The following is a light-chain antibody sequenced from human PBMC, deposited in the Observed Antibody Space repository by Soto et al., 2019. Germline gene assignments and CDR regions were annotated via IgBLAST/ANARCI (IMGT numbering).Light chain of an antibody. CDR2: GAS. V-gene: IGKV3-20*01. Sequence: IVLKQYTSNLSLSSGERATLSCRAIQSVSSSYLAWYQQKPGQAPRLLIYGASSRATGIPDRFSGSGSGTDFTLTISRLEPEDFAVYYCQQYGSSPPLTFGGGTKVDIK. J-gene: IGKJ4*01. CDR1: QSVSSSY. CDR3: QQYGSSPPLT.